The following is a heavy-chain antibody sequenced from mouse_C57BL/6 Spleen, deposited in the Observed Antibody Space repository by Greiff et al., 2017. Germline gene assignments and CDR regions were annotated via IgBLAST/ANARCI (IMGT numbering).Heavy chain of an antibody. J-gene: IGHJ2*01. CDR1: GYTFTSYW. D-gene: IGHD2-2*01. CDR3: ARSTMVTTAGGFDY. Sequence: QVQLQQPGAELVRPGSSVKLSCKASGYTFTSYWMHWVKQRPIQGLEWIGNIDPSDSETHYNQKFKDKATLTVDKSSSTAYMQLSSLTSEDSAVYDCARSTMVTTAGGFDYWGQGTTLTVSS. CDR2: IDPSDSET. V-gene: IGHV1-52*01.